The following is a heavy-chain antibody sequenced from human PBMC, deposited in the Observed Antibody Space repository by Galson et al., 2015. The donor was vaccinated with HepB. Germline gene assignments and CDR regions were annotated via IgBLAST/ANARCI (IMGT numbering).Heavy chain of an antibody. Sequence: PALVKPTQTLTLTCNFSGFSLTTNGVCVAWIRQPPGKALEWLALVDWDEDTYYKTSLKTRLTISKDTSRDQVVLTLTDMDPEDTGTYYCVRRSAAVRDALDIWGLGTMVTVSS. CDR1: GFSLTTNGVC. D-gene: IGHD6-13*01. J-gene: IGHJ3*02. V-gene: IGHV2-70*01. CDR3: VRRSAAVRDALDI. CDR2: VDWDEDT.